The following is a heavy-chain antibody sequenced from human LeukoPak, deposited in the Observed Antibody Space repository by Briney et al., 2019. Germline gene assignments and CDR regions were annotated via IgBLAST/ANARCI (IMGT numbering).Heavy chain of an antibody. J-gene: IGHJ5*02. CDR1: GYTFTSYG. V-gene: IGHV1-18*01. CDR3: ARAPSYCSSTSCYFDP. D-gene: IGHD2-2*01. CDR2: ISAYNGNT. Sequence: GASVKVSCKASGYTFTSYGISWVRQAPGQGLEWMGWISAYNGNTNYAQKLQGRVTMTTDTSTSTAYMELRSLRSDDTAVYYCARAPSYCSSTSCYFDPWGQGTLVTVSS.